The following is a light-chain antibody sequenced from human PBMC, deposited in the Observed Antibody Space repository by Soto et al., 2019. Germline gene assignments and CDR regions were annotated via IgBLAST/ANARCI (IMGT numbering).Light chain of an antibody. CDR3: SSYAGSNNYV. Sequence: QPALTQPPSASGSPGQSVTISCTGTSSDVGGYNYVSWYQQHPGKAPKLMIYEVSKRPSGVPDRFSGSKSGDTASLTVSGLQAEDEADYYCSSYAGSNNYVFGTGNKVTVL. V-gene: IGLV2-8*01. J-gene: IGLJ1*01. CDR2: EVS. CDR1: SSDVGGYNY.